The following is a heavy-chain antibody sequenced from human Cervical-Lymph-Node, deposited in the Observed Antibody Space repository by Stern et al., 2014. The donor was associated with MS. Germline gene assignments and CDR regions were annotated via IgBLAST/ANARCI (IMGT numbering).Heavy chain of an antibody. CDR1: GFSFGTSW. J-gene: IGHJ4*02. Sequence: EEQLLESGGGVVQPGGSLRLSCVASGFSFGTSWMSWVRQHPGEGLEWVANIRQDGYDKFYVDSVKGRFTISRDNARNSLYLQMNSLTVADTAVYYCARDRRAFLDYWGQGTHVAVSS. CDR2: IRQDGYDK. V-gene: IGHV3-7*01. CDR3: ARDRRAFLDY. D-gene: IGHD2/OR15-2a*01.